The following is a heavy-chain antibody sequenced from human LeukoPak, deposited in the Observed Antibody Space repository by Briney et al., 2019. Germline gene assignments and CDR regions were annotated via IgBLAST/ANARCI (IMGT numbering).Heavy chain of an antibody. CDR3: ARSHDHLWGNYPDH. D-gene: IGHD3-16*02. CDR1: GGSIDSTNW. V-gene: IGHV4/OR15-8*01. CDR2: IHHGGRI. J-gene: IGHJ4*02. Sequence: SETLSLTCDVSGGSIDSTNWWNWVRQPPGKGLEWIGEIHHGGRINYNPSLKSRVTLSVDKSKNQFSLRLNSVTAADTAMYYCARSHDHLWGNYPDHWGQGTLVTVSS.